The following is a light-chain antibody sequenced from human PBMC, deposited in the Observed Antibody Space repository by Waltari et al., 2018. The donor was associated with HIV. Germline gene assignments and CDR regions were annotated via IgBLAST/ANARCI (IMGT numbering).Light chain of an antibody. CDR3: QQLNSYPS. J-gene: IGKJ4*01. Sequence: DIQLTQSPSFLSTSVGDTVTITCRASQDISRYLAWYQKKPGKAPNLLIYAASTFHSGVPSRCSGSGSGTEFTLTISSLQPEDFATYYCQQLNSYPSFGGGTKVE. CDR2: AAS. V-gene: IGKV1-9*01. CDR1: QDISRY.